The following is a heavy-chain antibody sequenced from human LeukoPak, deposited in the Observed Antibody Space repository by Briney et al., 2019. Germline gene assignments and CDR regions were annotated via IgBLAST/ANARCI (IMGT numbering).Heavy chain of an antibody. D-gene: IGHD4-17*01. CDR1: GGSISSYY. CDR2: IYYSGST. V-gene: IGHV4-59*01. Sequence: PSETLSLTCTVSGGSISSYYWSWLRQPPGKGLEWIGYIYYSGSTNYNPSLKSRVTISVDTSKNQFSLKLSSVTAADTAVYYCARERAVTTYYYFDYWGQGTLVTVSS. CDR3: ARERAVTTYYYFDY. J-gene: IGHJ4*02.